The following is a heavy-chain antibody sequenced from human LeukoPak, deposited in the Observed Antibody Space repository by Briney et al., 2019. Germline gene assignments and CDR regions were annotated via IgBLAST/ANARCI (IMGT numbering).Heavy chain of an antibody. J-gene: IGHJ3*02. CDR2: IYYSGST. Sequence: GSLRLSCAASGFSFSSYWMSWVRQAPGKGLEWIGSIYYSGSTYYNPSLKSRVTISVDTSKNQFSLKLSSVTAADTAVFYCARDRIGYYDSSGYYGDAFDIWGQGTMVTVSS. CDR3: ARDRIGYYDSSGYYGDAFDI. D-gene: IGHD3-22*01. V-gene: IGHV4-39*07. CDR1: GFSFSSYW.